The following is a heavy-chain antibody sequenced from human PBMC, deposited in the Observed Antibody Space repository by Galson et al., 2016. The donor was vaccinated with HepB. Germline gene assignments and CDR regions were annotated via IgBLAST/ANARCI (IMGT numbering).Heavy chain of an antibody. CDR2: VNTNSGNT. D-gene: IGHD6-25*01. J-gene: IGHJ6*02. V-gene: IGHV1-8*01. CDR3: ARGAGIAAADYFYYYAFDV. CDR1: GYTFTTYD. Sequence: SVKVSCKASGYTFTTYDINWVRQATGRGLEWMGWVNTNSGNTGYAQKFQGRVTMSRNSSINTAYMELTSLRSEDTAVYYCARGAGIAAADYFYYYAFDVWGQGTTVTVSS.